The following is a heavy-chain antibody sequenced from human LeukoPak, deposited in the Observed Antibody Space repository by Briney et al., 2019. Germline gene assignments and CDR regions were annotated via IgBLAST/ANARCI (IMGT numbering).Heavy chain of an antibody. CDR2: ISGSGGST. V-gene: IGHV3-23*01. D-gene: IGHD6-13*01. J-gene: IGHJ4*02. CDR1: GFTFSSYS. Sequence: GGSLRLSCAASGFTFSSYSMNWVRQAPGKGLEWVSAISGSGGSTYYADSVKGRFTISRDNSKNTLYLQMNSLRAEDTAVYYCAKDRETRWQQLVSYWGQGTLVTVSS. CDR3: AKDRETRWQQLVSY.